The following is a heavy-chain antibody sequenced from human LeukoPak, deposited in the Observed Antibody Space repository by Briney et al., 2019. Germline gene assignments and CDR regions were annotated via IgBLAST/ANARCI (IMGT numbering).Heavy chain of an antibody. J-gene: IGHJ4*02. D-gene: IGHD2-2*01. CDR1: GYTFTDYY. V-gene: IGHV1-2*02. CDR3: ARANFLYCSSTTCLFDY. CDR2: INPNSGDT. Sequence: PLASVKVSCKASGYTFTDYYLHWVRQAPGQGFEWMGWINPNSGDTNYAQKFQGRVTMTRDTSISTAHMEMSRPRSDDTAVYYCARANFLYCSSTTCLFDYWGQGTLVTVSS.